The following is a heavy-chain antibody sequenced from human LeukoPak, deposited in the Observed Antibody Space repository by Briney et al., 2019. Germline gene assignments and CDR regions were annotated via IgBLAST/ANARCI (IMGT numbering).Heavy chain of an antibody. J-gene: IGHJ6*03. Sequence: SETLSLTCTVSGGSISSSSYYWSWIRQPPGKGLEWIGYIYYSGSTNYNPSLKSRVTISVDTSKNQFSLKLSSVTAADTAVYYCARNRRGYSYGYSRYYYYYMDVWGKGTTVTISS. CDR1: GGSISSSSYY. V-gene: IGHV4-61*01. D-gene: IGHD5-18*01. CDR3: ARNRRGYSYGYSRYYYYYMDV. CDR2: IYYSGST.